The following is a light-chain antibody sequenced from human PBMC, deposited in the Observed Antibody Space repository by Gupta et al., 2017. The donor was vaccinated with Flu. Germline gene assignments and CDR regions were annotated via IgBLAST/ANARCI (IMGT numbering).Light chain of an antibody. V-gene: IGLV2-23*02. CDR1: SSDVGNYNL. CDR3: CSYADSRTFV. J-gene: IGLJ1*01. CDR2: EVA. Sequence: YALTQPASVSGSPGQSITISCTGTSSDVGNYNLVSWFQQHPGKAPKLIIYEVAKRPSGVSNRFSGSKSGNTASLTISGLQAEDEGDYYCCSYADSRTFVFGTGTKVTV.